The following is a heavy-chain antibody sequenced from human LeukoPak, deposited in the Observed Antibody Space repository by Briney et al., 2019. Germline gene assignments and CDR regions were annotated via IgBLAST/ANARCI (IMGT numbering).Heavy chain of an antibody. J-gene: IGHJ4*02. CDR1: GYTFTGYY. D-gene: IGHD2-2*01. Sequence: GASVKVSCKASGYTFTGYYMHWVRQAPGQGLEWMGWINPNSGGTNYAPKFQGRVTMTRDTSISTAYMELSRLRSDDTAVYYCARDESVVPAAESEGFDYWGQGTLVTVSS. CDR3: ARDESVVPAAESEGFDY. CDR2: INPNSGGT. V-gene: IGHV1-2*02.